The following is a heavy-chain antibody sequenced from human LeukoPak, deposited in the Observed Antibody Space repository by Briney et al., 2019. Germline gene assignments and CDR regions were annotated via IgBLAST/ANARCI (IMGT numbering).Heavy chain of an antibody. Sequence: GGSMRLSCAASGFASNTYAMHWVRQAPGQGLEWVALIWHDGSHKFYSNSVRGQFTIARNNSQDPVSLQINNLRPEDTAVYYCAREIFGSGSYPGFWGQGTLVTVSS. D-gene: IGHD3-10*01. J-gene: IGHJ4*02. CDR2: IWHDGSHK. CDR3: AREIFGSGSYPGF. V-gene: IGHV3-33*01. CDR1: GFASNTYA.